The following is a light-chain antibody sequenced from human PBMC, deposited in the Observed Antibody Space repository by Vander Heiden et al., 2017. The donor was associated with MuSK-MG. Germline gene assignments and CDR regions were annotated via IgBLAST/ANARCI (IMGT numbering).Light chain of an antibody. Sequence: SYDLTQPPSVSVSPGETATITCSGDQLDDKYVCWYQQRPGQSPILVIYQDTKRPSGIPDRFSGSNSGNTATLTIRGIQAMDEADYYCQTWDSGTGVFGSGTEVTVL. V-gene: IGLV3-1*01. J-gene: IGLJ1*01. CDR1: QLDDKY. CDR3: QTWDSGTGV. CDR2: QDT.